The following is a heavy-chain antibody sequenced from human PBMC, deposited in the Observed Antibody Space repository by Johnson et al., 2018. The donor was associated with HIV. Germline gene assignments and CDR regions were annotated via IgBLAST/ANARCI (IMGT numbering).Heavy chain of an antibody. D-gene: IGHD4-17*01. CDR3: ARGRKTVTTVRRFAFDI. Sequence: QVQLVESGGGVVQPGRSLRLSCVASGFTFSSYTMHWVRQAPGKGLEWVAVISYDGSNKYYADSVKGRFTISRDNSKNTLYLQMNSVRAEDTAVYYCARGRKTVTTVRRFAFDIWGQGTIVTFSS. CDR1: GFTFSSYT. J-gene: IGHJ3*02. CDR2: ISYDGSNK. V-gene: IGHV3-30-3*01.